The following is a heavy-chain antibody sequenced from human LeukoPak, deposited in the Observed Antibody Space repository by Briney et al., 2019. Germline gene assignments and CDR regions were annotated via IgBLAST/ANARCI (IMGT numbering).Heavy chain of an antibody. CDR2: INPNSGGT. CDR1: GYTFTGYY. J-gene: IGHJ6*03. CDR3: ARDGSSGSGSDTYYYYYMDV. V-gene: IGHV1-2*02. D-gene: IGHD3-10*01. Sequence: ASVKVSCKASGYTFTGYYMHWVRQAPGQGLEWMGWINPNSGGTNYAQKFQGRGTMTRDTSISTAHMELSRLRSDATAVYYCARDGSSGSGSDTYYYYYMDVWGKGTTVTISS.